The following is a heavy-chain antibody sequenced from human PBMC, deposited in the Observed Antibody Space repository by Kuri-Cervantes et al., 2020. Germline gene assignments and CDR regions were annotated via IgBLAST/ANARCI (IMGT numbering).Heavy chain of an antibody. CDR2: VYHSGST. CDR3: ARESGETDAFDI. Sequence: ESLKISCAVYGGSFSGYYWSWIRQPPGKGLEWIGEVYHSGSTNYNPSLKSQVTISVDTSKNQFSLRLSSVTAADTAVYYCARESGETDAFDIWGQGTMVTVSS. D-gene: IGHD7-27*01. V-gene: IGHV4-34*01. J-gene: IGHJ3*02. CDR1: GGSFSGYY.